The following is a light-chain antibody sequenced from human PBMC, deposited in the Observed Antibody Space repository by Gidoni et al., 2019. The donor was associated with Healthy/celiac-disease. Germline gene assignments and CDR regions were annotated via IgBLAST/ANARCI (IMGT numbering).Light chain of an antibody. Sequence: QSALTQPPSASGSPGQSVPISCTGTSSDVGGYNCVSWYQQHPGKAPKLMIYEVSKRPSGVPDRFSGSKSGNTASLTVSGLQAEDEADYYCSSYAGSNNLVFGGGTKLTVL. CDR3: SSYAGSNNLV. J-gene: IGLJ3*02. CDR1: SSDVGGYNC. V-gene: IGLV2-8*01. CDR2: EVS.